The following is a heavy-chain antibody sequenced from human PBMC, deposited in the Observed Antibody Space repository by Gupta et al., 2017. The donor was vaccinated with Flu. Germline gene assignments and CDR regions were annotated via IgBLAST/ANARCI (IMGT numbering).Heavy chain of an antibody. CDR3: ARDQAAAADY. CDR2: ISSSSSYI. J-gene: IGHJ4*02. V-gene: IGHV3-21*01. CDR1: GFTFSSYS. D-gene: IGHD6-13*01. Sequence: EVQLVESGGGLVKPGGSLRLSCAASGFTFSSYSMNWVRQAPGKGLEWVSSISSSSSYIYYADSVKGRFTISRDNAKNSLYLQMNSLRAEDTAVYDCARDQAAAADYWGQGTLVTVSS.